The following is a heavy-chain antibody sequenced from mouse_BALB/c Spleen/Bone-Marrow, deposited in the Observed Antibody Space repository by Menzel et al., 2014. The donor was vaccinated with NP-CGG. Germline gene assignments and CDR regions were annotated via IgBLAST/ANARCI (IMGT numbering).Heavy chain of an antibody. D-gene: IGHD1-2*01. Sequence: VKLLESGAELVRPGTSVKVSCKASGYAFTNYLIEWVKQRPGQGLEWIGVINPGSGGTNYNEKFKVKATLAADKYSSTVYMQLSSLTSNDSAVYFRARGGDSGFMDSWGQGPSATVPS. CDR3: ARGGDSGFMDS. V-gene: IGHV1-54*01. J-gene: IGHJ4*01. CDR2: INPGSGGT. CDR1: GYAFTNYL.